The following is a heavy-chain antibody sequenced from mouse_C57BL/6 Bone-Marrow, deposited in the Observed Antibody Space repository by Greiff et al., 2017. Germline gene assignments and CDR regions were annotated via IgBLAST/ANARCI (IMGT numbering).Heavy chain of an antibody. Sequence: EVQLQQSGPELVKPGASVKMSCKASGYTFTDYNMHWVKQSHGKSLEWIGYINPNNGGTSYNQKFKGQATLTVNKSSSTAYNELRSLTSEESAVDYCARGEPYYDGTDYWGQGTTLTVSS. D-gene: IGHD1-1*01. CDR2: INPNNGGT. CDR3: ARGEPYYDGTDY. CDR1: GYTFTDYN. J-gene: IGHJ2*01. V-gene: IGHV1-22*01.